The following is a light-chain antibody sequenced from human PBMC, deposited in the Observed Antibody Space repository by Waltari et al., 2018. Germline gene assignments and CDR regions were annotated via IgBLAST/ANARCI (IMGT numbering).Light chain of an antibody. CDR3: QESYSSPPST. CDR1: QSIGKY. J-gene: IGKJ1*01. V-gene: IGKV1-39*01. CDR2: SAS. Sequence: DIQMTQSPSSLSAVVGDRVTITCRASQSIGKYLNWYQQKPGKAPQLLIYSASSLQRGVPSRFSGRGSGTEFSLTISGLQPDDFATYYCQESYSSPPSTFGQGTKVDIK.